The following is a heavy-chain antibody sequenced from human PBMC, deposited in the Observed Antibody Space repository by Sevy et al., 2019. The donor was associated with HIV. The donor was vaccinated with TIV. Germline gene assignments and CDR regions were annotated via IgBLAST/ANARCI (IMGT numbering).Heavy chain of an antibody. J-gene: IGHJ4*02. CDR1: GGSFSGYY. V-gene: IGHV4-34*01. CDR2: INHSGST. Sequence: SETLSLTCAVYGGSFSGYYWSWIRQPPGKGLEWIGEINHSGSTNYNPSLKSRVTISVDTSKNQFYLKLSSVTAADTAVYYCARGRRWGYYDSSGYYLDYWGQGTLVTVSS. D-gene: IGHD3-22*01. CDR3: ARGRRWGYYDSSGYYLDY.